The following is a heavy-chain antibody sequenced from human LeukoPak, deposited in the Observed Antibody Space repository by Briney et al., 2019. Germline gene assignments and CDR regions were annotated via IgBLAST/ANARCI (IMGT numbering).Heavy chain of an antibody. CDR1: GFTFSSYG. V-gene: IGHV3-30*02. CDR2: IRYDGSNK. CDR3: AKDLYYDFWSGYYDY. Sequence: GGSLRLSCAASGFTFSSYGMHWVRQAPGKGLEWVAFIRYDGSNKYYADSVKGRFTISRDNSKNTLYLQMNSLRAEDTAVYYCAKDLYYDFWSGYYDYWGPGTLVTVSS. J-gene: IGHJ4*02. D-gene: IGHD3-3*01.